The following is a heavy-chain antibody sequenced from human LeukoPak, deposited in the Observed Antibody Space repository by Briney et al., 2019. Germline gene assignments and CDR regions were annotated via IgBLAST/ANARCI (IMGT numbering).Heavy chain of an antibody. CDR3: ARVRSDPVVGATSGMDV. CDR1: GFSFSSYA. J-gene: IGHJ6*02. CDR2: ISGDGTRT. D-gene: IGHD1-26*01. Sequence: GGSLRLSCAASGFSFSSYAMTWARQAPVKGLEWVSAISGDGTRTYYADSVKGRFTISRDNSKNTLYLQMNSLRAEDTAVYYCARVRSDPVVGATSGMDVWGQGTTVTVSS. V-gene: IGHV3-23*01.